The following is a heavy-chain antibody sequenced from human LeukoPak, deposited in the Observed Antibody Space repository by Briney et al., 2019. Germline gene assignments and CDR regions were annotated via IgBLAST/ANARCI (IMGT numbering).Heavy chain of an antibody. J-gene: IGHJ4*02. CDR3: ARRFYYDILTGYSN. Sequence: PSETLSLTCTVSGGSISSSSYYWGWIRQPPGKGLEWVGSIYYSGSTYYNPSRKSRFPISVATPKNHFSLLLSSVTAADAAVYYCARRFYYDILTGYSNWGQGTPVTVAS. D-gene: IGHD3-9*01. CDR2: IYYSGST. V-gene: IGHV4-39*02. CDR1: GGSISSSSYY.